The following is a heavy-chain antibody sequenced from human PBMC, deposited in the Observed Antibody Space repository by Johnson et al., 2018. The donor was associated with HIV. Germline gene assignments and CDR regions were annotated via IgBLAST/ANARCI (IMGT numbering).Heavy chain of an antibody. V-gene: IGHV3-30*04. Sequence: QVQLVESGGGLVQPGGSLRLSCAASGFTFSSYAMHWVRQAPGKGLEWVAVISYDGSNKYYADSVKGRFTISRDNSKNTLYLQMNSLRAEDTAGYYCARVRRREQKLDAFDIWGQGTMVTVSS. CDR1: GFTFSSYA. CDR2: ISYDGSNK. J-gene: IGHJ3*02. CDR3: ARVRRREQKLDAFDI. D-gene: IGHD1-26*01.